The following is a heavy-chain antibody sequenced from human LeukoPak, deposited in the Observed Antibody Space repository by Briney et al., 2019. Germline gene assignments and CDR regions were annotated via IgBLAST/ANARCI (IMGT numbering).Heavy chain of an antibody. Sequence: ALSLTCTVSGGSMSSGGYYWRWVRQHPGKGLEWIGYIYYSGSTYYNPSLKSRVTISVDTSKNQFSLKLSSVTAADTAVYYCAREPLDSGYDYWGQGTLVTVSS. D-gene: IGHD5-12*01. V-gene: IGHV4-31*03. CDR3: AREPLDSGYDY. CDR1: GGSMSSGGYY. CDR2: IYYSGST. J-gene: IGHJ4*02.